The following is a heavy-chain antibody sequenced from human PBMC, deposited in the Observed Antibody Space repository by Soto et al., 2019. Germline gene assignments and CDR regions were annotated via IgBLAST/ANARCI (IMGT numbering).Heavy chain of an antibody. V-gene: IGHV1-2*02. J-gene: IGHJ4*02. CDR2: INPNNGVT. Sequence: ASVKVSCKASGYMFTGFYLHWVRQAPGQGLEWMGWINPNNGVTTYAKNFQGRVTMTRDSSISTAYMELSSLRSDDTAVYFCAAAAIPVAGRHPDFWGQGAVVTVSS. CDR1: GYMFTGFY. CDR3: AAAAIPVAGRHPDF. D-gene: IGHD6-19*01.